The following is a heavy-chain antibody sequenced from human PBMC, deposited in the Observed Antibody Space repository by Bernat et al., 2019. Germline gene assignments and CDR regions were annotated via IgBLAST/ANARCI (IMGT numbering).Heavy chain of an antibody. D-gene: IGHD3-22*01. J-gene: IGHJ4*02. V-gene: IGHV6-1*01. CDR3: ARALTSTYYYDSSGANYQYYFDS. CDR1: GDSVSSNSAA. Sequence: QVQLQQSGPGLVKPSQTLSLTCAISGDSVSSNSAAWNWIRQSPSRGLEWLGRTYYRSKWYNDYAVSVKSRITINPDTSKNQFSLQLNSVTPEDTAVYDCARALTSTYYYDSSGANYQYYFDSWGQGTLVTVSS. CDR2: TYYRSKWYN.